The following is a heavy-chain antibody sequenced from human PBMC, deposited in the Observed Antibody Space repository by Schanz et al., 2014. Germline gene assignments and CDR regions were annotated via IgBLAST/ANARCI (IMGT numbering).Heavy chain of an antibody. V-gene: IGHV3-30*02. CDR3: AKEWSPSF. CDR2: IRYDGINK. D-gene: IGHD1-26*01. CDR1: GFTFSTTG. J-gene: IGHJ4*02. Sequence: LVESGGGVLQPGRSLRLSCAASGFTFSTTGMHWVRQAPGKGLVWVTYIRYDGINKYYADSVKGRFTVSRDNAKSTLFLQMDSLRPEDTAIYYCAKEWSPSFWGQGTLVTVSS.